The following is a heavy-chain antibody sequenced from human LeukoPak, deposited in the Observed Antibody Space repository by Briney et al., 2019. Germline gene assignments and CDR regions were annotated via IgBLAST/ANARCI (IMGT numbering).Heavy chain of an antibody. V-gene: IGHV2-70*11. J-gene: IGHJ5*02. D-gene: IGHD3-22*01. Sequence: TLTLTCTVSGGSISSYYWSWIRQPPGKALEWLARIDWDDDKYYSTSLKTRLTISKDTSKNQVVLTMTNMDPVDTATYYCARISSTTLNPGANYYDSRFGFVPWGQGTLSPSPQ. CDR3: ARISSTTLNPGANYYDSRFGFVP. CDR2: IDWDDDK. CDR1: GGSISSYY.